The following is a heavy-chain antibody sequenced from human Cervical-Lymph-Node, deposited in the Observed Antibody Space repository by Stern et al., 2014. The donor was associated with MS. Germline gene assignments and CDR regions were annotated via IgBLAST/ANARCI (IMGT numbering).Heavy chain of an antibody. D-gene: IGHD4-17*01. J-gene: IGHJ4*02. CDR1: GYSFTKSW. Sequence: QLVQSGAEVEKPGDSLKISCKGSGYSFTKSWIGWVRQMPGKGLEWMGFIYPGDSDTRYSPAFQGQFTISADKSINTAYLQWSSLKASDTAIYYCARLKGSLTRGTYFDFWGQGTLVSVSS. V-gene: IGHV5-51*03. CDR3: ARLKGSLTRGTYFDF. CDR2: IYPGDSDT.